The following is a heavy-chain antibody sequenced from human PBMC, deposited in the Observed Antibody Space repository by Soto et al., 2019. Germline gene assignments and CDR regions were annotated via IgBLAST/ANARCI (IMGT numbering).Heavy chain of an antibody. CDR2: VNPRGGST. CDR3: AKGSNSSSFYYYYFMDV. Sequence: QVQLVQSGAEVKKPGGSVKVSCKASGDTFTSYYIHWVRQAPGQGPEWMAIVNPRGGSTVYAQRFQGRATMPGDTSTSTVYMELSSLRSEDTAVYYGAKGSNSSSFYYYYFMDVWGKGTTVTVSS. CDR1: GDTFTSYY. D-gene: IGHD6-6*01. V-gene: IGHV1-46*03. J-gene: IGHJ6*03.